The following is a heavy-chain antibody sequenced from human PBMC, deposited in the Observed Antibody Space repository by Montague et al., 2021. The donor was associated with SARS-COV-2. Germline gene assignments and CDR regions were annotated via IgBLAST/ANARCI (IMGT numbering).Heavy chain of an antibody. CDR1: GFTFSSYA. Sequence: SLRLSCAASGFTFSSYAMHWVRQAPGKGLEWLAIVSFNGAKQYYADSVNGRFTISRDNSKNTLFLQMNSLRAEDTAVYFCARVKTGRNVPIDFWGQGTLVTVSS. D-gene: IGHD1-1*01. CDR3: ARVKTGRNVPIDF. J-gene: IGHJ4*02. CDR2: VSFNGAKQ. V-gene: IGHV3-30*04.